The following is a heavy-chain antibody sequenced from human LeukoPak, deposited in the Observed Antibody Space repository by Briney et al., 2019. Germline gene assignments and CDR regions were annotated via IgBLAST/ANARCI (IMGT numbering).Heavy chain of an antibody. Sequence: PSETLSLTCTVSGVSIRSGRYDWAWIRQPAGKGLEWIVRVYNTENTKDNPSRKSRITISVDPSNNQFSLKLSSVTAADTAVYYCARTTEAHSWRTRYYDYYMDVWGKGTTVTVSS. CDR2: VYNTENT. CDR1: GVSIRSGRYD. D-gene: IGHD6-13*01. CDR3: ARTTEAHSWRTRYYDYYMDV. V-gene: IGHV4-61*02. J-gene: IGHJ6*03.